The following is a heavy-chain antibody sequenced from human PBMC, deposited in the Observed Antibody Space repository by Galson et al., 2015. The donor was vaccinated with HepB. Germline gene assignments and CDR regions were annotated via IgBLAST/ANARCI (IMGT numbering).Heavy chain of an antibody. D-gene: IGHD2-15*01. CDR3: ARSSSWSSGGSCYSVPNAFDI. Sequence: SLRLSCAAAGFTFSGYWMTLVRQAPGKGLEWVALITEDDSEKYYVASVTGRFTISRDNAKNSLYLQMNSLRAEDTAVYYCARSSSWSSGGSCYSVPNAFDIWGQGTMVTVSS. J-gene: IGHJ3*02. CDR1: GFTFSGYW. V-gene: IGHV3-7*02. CDR2: ITEDDSEK.